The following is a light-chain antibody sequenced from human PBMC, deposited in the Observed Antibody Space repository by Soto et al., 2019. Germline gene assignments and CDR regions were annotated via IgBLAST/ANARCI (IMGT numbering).Light chain of an antibody. Sequence: DIHLTQSPSTLSASVGDRVTITCRASQSISILLAWYQQKPGKAPNLLIYATSTLETGVSSRFSGSGSGTEFTLTINSLQPDDSATYYCQHYNDFSWTFGQGTKVEIK. CDR1: QSISIL. CDR3: QHYNDFSWT. J-gene: IGKJ1*01. V-gene: IGKV1-5*03. CDR2: ATS.